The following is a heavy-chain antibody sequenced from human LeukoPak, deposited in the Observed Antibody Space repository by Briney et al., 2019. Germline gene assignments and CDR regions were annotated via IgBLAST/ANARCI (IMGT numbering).Heavy chain of an antibody. J-gene: IGHJ3*02. CDR2: IYHSGST. V-gene: IGHV4-38-2*02. CDR1: GYSISSGYY. Sequence: PSETLSLTCAVSGYSISSGYYWGWIRQPPGKGLEWIGSIYHSGSTYYNPSLKSRVTISVDTSKNQFSLKLSSVTAADTAVYYCARERDCSSTSCYDHDAFDIWGQGIMVTVSS. CDR3: ARERDCSSTSCYDHDAFDI. D-gene: IGHD2-2*01.